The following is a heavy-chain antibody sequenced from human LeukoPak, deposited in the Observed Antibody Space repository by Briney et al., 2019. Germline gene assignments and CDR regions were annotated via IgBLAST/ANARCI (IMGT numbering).Heavy chain of an antibody. CDR2: ISYDGSNK. V-gene: IGHV3-30-3*01. J-gene: IGHJ4*02. CDR1: GFTFSSYA. CDR3: ASPLIGSSGYYEDY. Sequence: GGSLRLSCAASGFTFSSYAMHWVRQAPGKGLEWVAVISYDGSNKYYADSVKGRFTISRDNSKNTLYLQMNSLRAEDTAVYYCASPLIGSSGYYEDYWGQGTLVTVSS. D-gene: IGHD3-22*01.